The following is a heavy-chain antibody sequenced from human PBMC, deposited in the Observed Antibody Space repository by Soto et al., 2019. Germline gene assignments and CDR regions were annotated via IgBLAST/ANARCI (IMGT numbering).Heavy chain of an antibody. CDR3: ARLISGYCSGGSCYSGWWFDP. V-gene: IGHV1-69*02. CDR2: IIPILGIA. D-gene: IGHD2-15*01. CDR1: GGTFSSYT. Sequence: QVQLVQSGAEVKKPGSSVKVSCKASGGTFSSYTISWVRQAPGQGLEWMGSIIPILGIANYAQKFQGRVTITADKSTSTAYMELSILRSEDTAVYYCARLISGYCSGGSCYSGWWFDPWGQGTLVTVSS. J-gene: IGHJ5*02.